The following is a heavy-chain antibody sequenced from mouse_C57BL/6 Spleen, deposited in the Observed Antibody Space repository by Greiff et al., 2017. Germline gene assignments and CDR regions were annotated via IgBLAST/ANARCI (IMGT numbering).Heavy chain of an antibody. D-gene: IGHD1-1*01. Sequence: VKLMESGPELVKPGASVKISCKASGYAFSSSWMNWVKQRPGKGLEWIGRIYPGDGDTNYNGMFKGKATLTADKSSSTAYMQLSSLTSEDSAVYFCARSIYYYGSSYVNYAMDYWGQGTSVTVSS. CDR2: IYPGDGDT. CDR1: GYAFSSSW. V-gene: IGHV1-82*01. CDR3: ARSIYYYGSSYVNYAMDY. J-gene: IGHJ4*01.